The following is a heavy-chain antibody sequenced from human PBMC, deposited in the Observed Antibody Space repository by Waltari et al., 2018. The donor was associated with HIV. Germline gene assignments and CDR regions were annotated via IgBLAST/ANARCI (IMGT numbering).Heavy chain of an antibody. Sequence: VQLQESGPGLVRPSGTLSLTCAGPGGSLSSSNWWSWVRQPPGTGLEWIGESYHMGSTNYNPSLKRRVTISVDKSKNQFSLKLSSVTAADTAVYYCARRGGWSRPVDYWGQGTLVTVSS. CDR2: SYHMGST. J-gene: IGHJ4*02. D-gene: IGHD2-15*01. V-gene: IGHV4-4*02. CDR1: GGSLSSSNW. CDR3: ARRGGWSRPVDY.